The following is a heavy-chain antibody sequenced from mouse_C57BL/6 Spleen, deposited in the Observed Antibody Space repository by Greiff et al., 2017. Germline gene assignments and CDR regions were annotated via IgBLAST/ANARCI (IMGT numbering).Heavy chain of an antibody. CDR1: GYAFTNYL. CDR3: ARFGGDGYDSYWYFDV. J-gene: IGHJ1*03. D-gene: IGHD2-2*01. Sequence: VKVVESGAELVRPGTSVKVSCKASGYAFTNYLIEWVKQRPGQGLEWIGVINPGSGGTNYNEKFKGKATLTADKSSSTAYMQLSSLTSEDSAVYFCARFGGDGYDSYWYFDVWGTGTTVTVSS. V-gene: IGHV1-54*01. CDR2: INPGSGGT.